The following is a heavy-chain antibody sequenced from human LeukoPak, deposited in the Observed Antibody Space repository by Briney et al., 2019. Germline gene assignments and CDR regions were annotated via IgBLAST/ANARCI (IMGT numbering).Heavy chain of an antibody. CDR3: ARRPTRRYCSSTSCYSNWFDP. CDR1: GGSFSGYY. Sequence: PSETLSLTCAVYGGSFSGYYWSWIRQPPGKGLEWIGEINHSGSTNYNPSLKSRVTISVDTSKNQFSLKLSSVTAADTAVYYCARRPTRRYCSSTSCYSNWFDPWGQGTLVTVSS. V-gene: IGHV4-34*01. J-gene: IGHJ5*02. CDR2: INHSGST. D-gene: IGHD2-2*01.